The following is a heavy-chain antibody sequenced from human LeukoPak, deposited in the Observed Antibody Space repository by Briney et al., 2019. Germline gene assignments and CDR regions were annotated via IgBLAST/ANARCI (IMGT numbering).Heavy chain of an antibody. V-gene: IGHV3-7*01. Sequence: SGGSLGLSCAASGFTFSSYWMSWVRQAPGKGLEWVANIKQDGSEKLYLDSVRDRFTISRDNAKNSLYLRMNSLRAEDTAVYYCARVDWSGYSSGLDYWGQGTLVTVSS. CDR1: GFTFSSYW. CDR3: ARVDWSGYSSGLDY. J-gene: IGHJ4*02. D-gene: IGHD3-3*01. CDR2: IKQDGSEK.